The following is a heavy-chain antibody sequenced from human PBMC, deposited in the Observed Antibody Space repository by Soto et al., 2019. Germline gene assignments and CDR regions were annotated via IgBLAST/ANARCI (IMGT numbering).Heavy chain of an antibody. V-gene: IGHV4-34*01. Sequence: SETLSLTCAVYGGSFSGYYWSWIRQPPGKGLEWIGEINHSGSTNYNPSLKSRVTISVDTSKNQFSLKLSSVTAADTAVYYCASLLSASAWTRLGDAFDIWGQGTMVTVSS. CDR2: INHSGST. J-gene: IGHJ3*02. CDR1: GGSFSGYY. CDR3: ASLLSASAWTRLGDAFDI. D-gene: IGHD7-27*01.